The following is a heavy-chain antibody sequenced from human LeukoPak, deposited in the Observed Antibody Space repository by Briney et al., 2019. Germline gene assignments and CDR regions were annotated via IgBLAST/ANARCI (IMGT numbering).Heavy chain of an antibody. J-gene: IGHJ4*02. CDR1: GGSISSGGYY. Sequence: SSETLSLTCTVSGGSISSGGYYWSWIRQPPGKGLEWIGYIYHSGSTYYNPSLKSRVTISVDRSKNQFSLKLSSVTAADTAVYYCAREPGSIAARRGVGYFDHWGQGTLVTVSS. V-gene: IGHV4-30-2*01. D-gene: IGHD6-6*01. CDR2: IYHSGST. CDR3: AREPGSIAARRGVGYFDH.